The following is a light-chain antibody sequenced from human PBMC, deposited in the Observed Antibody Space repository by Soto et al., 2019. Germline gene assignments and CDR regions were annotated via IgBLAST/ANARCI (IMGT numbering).Light chain of an antibody. J-gene: IGLJ1*01. CDR3: AAWDDTLNGFV. Sequence: QSVLTQPPSASGTPGQRVTISSSGTRSNIGSNAVNWYQQLPGTAPKLLIYGNDQRPSWVPDRFSGSKSGTSASLAISGLQSEDEADYYCAAWDDTLNGFVFGTGTKVTVL. V-gene: IGLV1-44*01. CDR2: GND. CDR1: RSNIGSNA.